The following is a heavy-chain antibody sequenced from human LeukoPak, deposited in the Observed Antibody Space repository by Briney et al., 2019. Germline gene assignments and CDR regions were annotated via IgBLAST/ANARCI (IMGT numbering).Heavy chain of an antibody. CDR1: GGSISSYY. CDR3: ARDSIAAAGSLDAFDI. CDR2: IYTSGST. D-gene: IGHD6-13*01. Sequence: SETLSLTCTVSGGSISSYYWSWIRQPARKGLEWIGRIYTSGSTNYNPSLKSRVTMSVDTSKNQFSLKLSSVTAADTAVYYCARDSIAAAGSLDAFDIWGQGTMVTVYS. V-gene: IGHV4-4*07. J-gene: IGHJ3*02.